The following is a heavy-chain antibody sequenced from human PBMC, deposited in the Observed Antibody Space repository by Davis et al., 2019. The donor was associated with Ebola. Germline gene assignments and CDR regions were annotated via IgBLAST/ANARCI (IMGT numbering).Heavy chain of an antibody. CDR1: GFTFSSYW. V-gene: IGHV3-74*01. D-gene: IGHD1-26*01. Sequence: GESLKISCAASGFTFSSYWMHWVRQAPEKGLVWVSRISGDGTTTTYADSVKGRCTPSRDNSKNTLYLQMDSLTAEDTAVYFCARDLGMGKYMDVWGKGTTVTVSS. CDR2: ISGDGTTT. J-gene: IGHJ6*03. CDR3: ARDLGMGKYMDV.